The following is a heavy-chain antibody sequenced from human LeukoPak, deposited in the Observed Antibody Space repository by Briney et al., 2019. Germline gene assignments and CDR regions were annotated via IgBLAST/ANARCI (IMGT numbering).Heavy chain of an antibody. D-gene: IGHD1-26*01. J-gene: IGHJ4*02. V-gene: IGHV3-64*01. CDR3: AREWVTGSGSYFDY. Sequence: GGSLRLSCGGFGFSFSGFAMHWVRQAPGKGLEYVSVISSNGGSTYYANSVKGRFTISRDNSKSTLYLQMGSLRAEDMAVYYCAREWVTGSGSYFDYWGQGTLVTVSS. CDR2: ISSNGGST. CDR1: GFSFSGFA.